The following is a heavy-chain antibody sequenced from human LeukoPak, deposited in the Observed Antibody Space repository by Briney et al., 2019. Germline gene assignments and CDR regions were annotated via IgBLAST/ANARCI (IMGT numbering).Heavy chain of an antibody. D-gene: IGHD2/OR15-2a*01. Sequence: GRSLRLSCAASGFTFSTYWMHCVRQAPGKGLVWVSRINTDGSSTAYTDSVKGRFTIYRDNVKNTLYLQMSRLRAEDTAVYYCTRDFYGGFDYWGQGTLVTVSS. J-gene: IGHJ4*02. CDR3: TRDFYGGFDY. V-gene: IGHV3-74*01. CDR2: INTDGSST. CDR1: GFTFSTYW.